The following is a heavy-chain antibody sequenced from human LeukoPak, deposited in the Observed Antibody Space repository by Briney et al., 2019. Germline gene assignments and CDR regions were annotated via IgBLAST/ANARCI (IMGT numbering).Heavy chain of an antibody. D-gene: IGHD3-10*01. J-gene: IGHJ5*02. CDR2: IYYSGTT. V-gene: IGHV4-59*05. CDR1: GXSISSYY. CDR3: ARQKYYYGSGSYYWFDP. Sequence: SETLSLTCTVSGXSISSYYWSWIRQPPGKGLEWIGSIYYSGTTYYNPSLKSRVTISVDTSKNQFSLKLSSVTAADTAVYYCARQKYYYGSGSYYWFDPWGQGTLVTVSS.